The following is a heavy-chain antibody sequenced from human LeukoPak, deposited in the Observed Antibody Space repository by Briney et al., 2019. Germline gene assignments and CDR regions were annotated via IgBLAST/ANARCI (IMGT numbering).Heavy chain of an antibody. CDR3: ARGLPIVVVVAATDAFDI. D-gene: IGHD2-15*01. V-gene: IGHV3-21*01. CDR2: ISSSSSYI. CDR1: GFTFSSYS. J-gene: IGHJ3*02. Sequence: GGSLRLSCAASGFTFSSYSMNWVRQAPGKGLEWVSSISSSSSYICYADSVKGRFTISRDNAKNSLYLQMNSLRAEDTAVYYCARGLPIVVVVAATDAFDIWGQGTMVTVSS.